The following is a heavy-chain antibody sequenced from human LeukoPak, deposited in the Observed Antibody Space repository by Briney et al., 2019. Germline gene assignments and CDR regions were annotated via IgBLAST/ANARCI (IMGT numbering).Heavy chain of an antibody. Sequence: TGGSLRLSCAASGFTFSDYYMSWIRQAPGKGLEWVSYISSSGSTIYYADSVKGRFTISRDNAKNSLYLQMNSLRAEDTAVYYCARDFAEDILTGYYVDYWGQGTLVTVSS. CDR2: ISSSGSTI. D-gene: IGHD3-9*01. J-gene: IGHJ4*02. CDR1: GFTFSDYY. CDR3: ARDFAEDILTGYYVDY. V-gene: IGHV3-11*01.